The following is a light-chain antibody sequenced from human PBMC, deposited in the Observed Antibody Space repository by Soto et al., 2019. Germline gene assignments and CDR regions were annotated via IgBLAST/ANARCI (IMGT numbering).Light chain of an antibody. Sequence: EIVMTQSAATLSVSPWERATLSCRASQSVGSSLAWYQQKLGQAPRLLIYDASNRATGIPARFSGSGSGTDFTLTISSLEPEDFAVYYCQQRSNWPRTFGQGTKVDIK. CDR2: DAS. J-gene: IGKJ1*01. V-gene: IGKV3-11*01. CDR3: QQRSNWPRT. CDR1: QSVGSS.